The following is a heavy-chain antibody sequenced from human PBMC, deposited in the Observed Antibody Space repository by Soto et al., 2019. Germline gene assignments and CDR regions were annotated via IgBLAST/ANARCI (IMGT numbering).Heavy chain of an antibody. CDR3: ASGPNYDFWSGYFRG. CDR2: IYYTGTT. V-gene: IGHV4-59*01. D-gene: IGHD3-3*01. Sequence: SESLSLTCRVSGGSISNDYLSWVRQSPGMGLEWIGYIYYTGTTNYNPSLKSRVTISVDTSKNQFSLKLSSVTAADTAVYYCASGPNYDFWSGYFRGWGQGTLVTFSS. CDR1: GGSISNDY. J-gene: IGHJ4*02.